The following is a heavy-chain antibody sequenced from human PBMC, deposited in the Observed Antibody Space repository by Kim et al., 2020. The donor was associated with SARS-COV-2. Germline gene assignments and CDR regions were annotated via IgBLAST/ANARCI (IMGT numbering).Heavy chain of an antibody. D-gene: IGHD3-10*01. CDR3: ARTTSGSYWGTFDY. CDR2: ISYDGSNK. CDR1: GLTFSSYA. V-gene: IGHV3-30*04. Sequence: GGSLRLSCAASGLTFSSYAMHWVRQAPGKGLEWVAVISYDGSNKYYADSVKGRFTISRDNSKNTLYLQMNSLRAEDTAVYYCARTTSGSYWGTFDYWGQGTLVTVSS. J-gene: IGHJ4*02.